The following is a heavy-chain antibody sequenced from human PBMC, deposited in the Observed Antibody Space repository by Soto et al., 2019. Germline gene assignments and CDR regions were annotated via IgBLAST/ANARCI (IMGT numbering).Heavy chain of an antibody. CDR2: IGTAGDT. D-gene: IGHD6-19*01. J-gene: IGHJ6*03. CDR3: AREYSSGYYMDV. CDR1: GFTFSSYD. V-gene: IGHV3-13*01. Sequence: PGGSLRLSCAASGFTFSSYDMHWVRQATGKGLEWVSAIGTAGDTYYPGSVKGRFTISRENAKNSLYLQMNSLRAGDTAVYYCAREYSSGYYMDVWGKGTTVTVSS.